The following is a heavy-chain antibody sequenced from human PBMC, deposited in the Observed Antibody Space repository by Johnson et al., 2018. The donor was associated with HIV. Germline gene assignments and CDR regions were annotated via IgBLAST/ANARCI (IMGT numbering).Heavy chain of an antibody. CDR2: ISYDGSNK. Sequence: QVLLVESGGGVVQPGRSLRLSCAASGFTFSSYAMHWVRQAPGKGLEWVAVISYDGSNKYYADSVKGRFTISRDNSKNTLYLQMNSLRAEDTAVYYCASGWGIAASDAFDIWGQGTTVTISS. V-gene: IGHV3-30*04. J-gene: IGHJ3*02. CDR1: GFTFSSYA. CDR3: ASGWGIAASDAFDI. D-gene: IGHD6-13*01.